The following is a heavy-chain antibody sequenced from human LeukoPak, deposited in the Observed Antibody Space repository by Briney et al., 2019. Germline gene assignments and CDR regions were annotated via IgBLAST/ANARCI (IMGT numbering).Heavy chain of an antibody. Sequence: SQTLSLTCTVSGGSISSGGYYWGWIRQPPGKGLEWIGSIYHSGSTYYNPSLKSRVTISVDTSKNQFSLKLSSVTAADTAVYYCARRPGYYFDYWGQGTLVTVSS. J-gene: IGHJ4*02. CDR2: IYHSGST. V-gene: IGHV4-39*07. CDR1: GGSISSGGYY. CDR3: ARRPGYYFDY.